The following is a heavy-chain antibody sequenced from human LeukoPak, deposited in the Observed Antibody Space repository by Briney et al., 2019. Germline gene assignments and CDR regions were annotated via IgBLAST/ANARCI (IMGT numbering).Heavy chain of an antibody. Sequence: PGGSLRLSCAASGFTFNTYAMSRVRQAPGKGLEWVANIKEDGTEKYYVDSVKGRFTISRDNAKKSLYLQMNSLRSEDTAVYYCASCDFWSGYYSKYYYYMDVWGKGTPVTVSS. CDR2: IKEDGTEK. J-gene: IGHJ6*03. CDR3: ASCDFWSGYYSKYYYYMDV. D-gene: IGHD3-3*01. CDR1: GFTFNTYA. V-gene: IGHV3-7*01.